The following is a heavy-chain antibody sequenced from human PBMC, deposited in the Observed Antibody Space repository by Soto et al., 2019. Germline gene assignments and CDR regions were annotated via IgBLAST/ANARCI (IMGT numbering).Heavy chain of an antibody. CDR3: ARHVGAYCGGDCYRNWFDP. D-gene: IGHD2-21*02. V-gene: IGHV4-39*01. Sequence: QLQLQESGPGLVKPSETLSLTCTVSGGSISSSSYYWGWIRQPPGKGLEWIGSIYYSGSTYYNPSLKSRVTISVDTSKNQFSLKLSSVTAADTAVYYCARHVGAYCGGDCYRNWFDPWGQGTLVTVSS. CDR1: GGSISSSSYY. CDR2: IYYSGST. J-gene: IGHJ5*02.